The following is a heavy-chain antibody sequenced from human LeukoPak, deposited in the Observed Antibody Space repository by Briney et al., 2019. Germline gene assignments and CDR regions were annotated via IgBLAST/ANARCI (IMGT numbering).Heavy chain of an antibody. Sequence: PGGSLRLSCAASGFTFGSYSMRWVRQAPGKGLEWVAVISYDGSNKYYADSVKGRFTISRDNSKNTLYVQMNSLRSDDTAVYYCARRSHRIAAAGTWFDPWGQGTLVTVSS. CDR3: ARRSHRIAAAGTWFDP. J-gene: IGHJ5*02. V-gene: IGHV3-30*04. CDR2: ISYDGSNK. D-gene: IGHD6-13*01. CDR1: GFTFGSYS.